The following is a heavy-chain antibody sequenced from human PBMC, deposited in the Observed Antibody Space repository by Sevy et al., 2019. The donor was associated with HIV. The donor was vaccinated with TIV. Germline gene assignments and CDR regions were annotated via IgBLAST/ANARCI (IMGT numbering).Heavy chain of an antibody. D-gene: IGHD6-13*01. J-gene: IGHJ4*02. CDR2: IRIKPDSYTT. CDR3: ATNAGIAAAGRVFDY. Sequence: GGSLRLSCAASGFTFSDHYMEWVRQAPGKGLEWVGRIRIKPDSYTTEYAASVTGRFTIARADSKTSLYLLMDSLKTEDTAVYYCATNAGIAAAGRVFDYWGQGTLVTVSS. V-gene: IGHV3-72*01. CDR1: GFTFSDHY.